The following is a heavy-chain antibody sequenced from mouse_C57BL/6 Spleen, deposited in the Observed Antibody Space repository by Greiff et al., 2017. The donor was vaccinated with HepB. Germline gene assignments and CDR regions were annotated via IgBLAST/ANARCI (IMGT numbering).Heavy chain of an antibody. CDR3: ASNHYSAMDY. CDR2: IDPSDSYT. CDR1: GYTFTSYW. Sequence: QVQLQQPGAELVKPGASVKLSCKASGYTFTSYWMQWVKQRPGQGLEWIGEIDPSDSYTNYNQKFKGKATLTVDTSSSTAYMQLSSLTSEDSAVYYCASNHYSAMDYWGQGTSVTVSS. D-gene: IGHD6-1*01. J-gene: IGHJ4*01. V-gene: IGHV1-50*01.